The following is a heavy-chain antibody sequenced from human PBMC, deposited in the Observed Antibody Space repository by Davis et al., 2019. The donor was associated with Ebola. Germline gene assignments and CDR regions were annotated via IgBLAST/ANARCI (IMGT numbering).Heavy chain of an antibody. D-gene: IGHD6-6*01. CDR2: IVGSGGST. CDR1: GFMFSSYA. CDR3: AKGGGTSSSDFRRT. Sequence: GESLKISCAASGFMFSSYAMTWVRQAPGKGLEWVSAIVGSGGSTYYADSVKGRFTISRDNSKNTLYLQMNSLRAEDTAVYYCAKGGGTSSSDFRRTWGQGTLVTVSS. J-gene: IGHJ5*02. V-gene: IGHV3-23*01.